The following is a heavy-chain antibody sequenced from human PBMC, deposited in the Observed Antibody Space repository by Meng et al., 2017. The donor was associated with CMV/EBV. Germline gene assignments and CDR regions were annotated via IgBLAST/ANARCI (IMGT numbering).Heavy chain of an antibody. J-gene: IGHJ4*02. CDR2: IYYSGTT. V-gene: IGHV4-39*01. Sequence: SETLSLTCTVSGGPITSSAHYWDWIRQPPGKGLEWLGSIYYSGTTYYNPSLKSRVHMSVDTSKNQFSLELSSVTAADTAVYYCARQDYPLLGWVFGYWGQGTLVTVSS. CDR3: ARQDYPLLGWVFGY. CDR1: GGPITSSAHY. D-gene: IGHD2-2*01.